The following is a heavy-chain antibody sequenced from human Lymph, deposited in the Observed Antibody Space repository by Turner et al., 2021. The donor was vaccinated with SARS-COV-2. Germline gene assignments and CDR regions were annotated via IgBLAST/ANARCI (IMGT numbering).Heavy chain of an antibody. CDR1: GYTFTSYY. Sequence: QVQLVQSGAEVKKPGASVKVSCKASGYTFTSYYMHWVRQAPGQGLEWMGIINPSGGSTSYAQKFQGRVTMTRDTSTSTVYMELSSLRSEDTAVYYCAIDPPIQIWVDYFYYGMDVWGQGTTVTVSS. J-gene: IGHJ6*02. CDR2: INPSGGST. D-gene: IGHD5-18*01. CDR3: AIDPPIQIWVDYFYYGMDV. V-gene: IGHV1-46*01.